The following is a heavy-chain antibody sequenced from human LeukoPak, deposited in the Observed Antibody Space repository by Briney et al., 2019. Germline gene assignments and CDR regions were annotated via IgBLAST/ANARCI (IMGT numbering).Heavy chain of an antibody. D-gene: IGHD4-17*01. CDR3: AREGDYDPFGPFDY. J-gene: IGHJ4*02. CDR2: INPNSGGT. V-gene: IGHV1-2*02. Sequence: WASVKVSCKASGYTFTGYYMHWVRQAPGQGLEWMGWINPNSGGTNYAQKFQGRVTMTRDTSISTAYMELSRLRSDDTAVYYCAREGDYDPFGPFDYWGQGTLVTVSS. CDR1: GYTFTGYY.